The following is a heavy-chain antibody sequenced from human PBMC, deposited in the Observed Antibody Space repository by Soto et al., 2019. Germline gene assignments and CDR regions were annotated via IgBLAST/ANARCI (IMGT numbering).Heavy chain of an antibody. D-gene: IGHD2-21*01. J-gene: IGHJ4*02. CDR3: ASGNCGYVCYHDY. CDR2: INTGNGDT. CDR1: GYTFTSYL. Sequence: GASVKVSCKPSGYTFTSYLIYWVRQVPGQRLEWMGWINTGNGDTKYSQKFQGRVTITRDTSASTAYMELSSLTSEDTAVYYCASGNCGYVCYHDYWGQGTLVTVSS. V-gene: IGHV1-3*04.